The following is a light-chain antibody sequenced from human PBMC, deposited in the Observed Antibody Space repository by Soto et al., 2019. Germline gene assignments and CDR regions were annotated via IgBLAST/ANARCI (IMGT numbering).Light chain of an antibody. V-gene: IGLV1-40*01. CDR2: VSR. CDR3: QSYDSSLRLAV. J-gene: IGLJ3*02. Sequence: QSVLTQPPSVSGAPGQRVTISCSWSSSNIGAGYDVHWYQQLPGTAPRLLIYVSRNRPSGVPDRFSGSKSGTSASLAITGLQTDDEADYYCQSYDSSLRLAVFGGGTKLTVL. CDR1: SSNIGAGYD.